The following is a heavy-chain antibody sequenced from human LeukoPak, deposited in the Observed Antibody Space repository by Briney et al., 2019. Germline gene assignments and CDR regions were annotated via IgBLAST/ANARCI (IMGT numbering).Heavy chain of an antibody. Sequence: RPGGSLRLSCAASGFTFDDYGMSWVRQAPGKGLEWVSGINWNGRSTGYADSMKGRFTISRDNAKNSLFLQMNSLRAEDTAFYYCARRPRDYSSGWYGLLDCWGQGTLVTVSS. CDR3: ARRPRDYSSGWYGLLDC. J-gene: IGHJ4*02. V-gene: IGHV3-20*04. CDR2: INWNGRST. CDR1: GFTFDDYG. D-gene: IGHD6-13*01.